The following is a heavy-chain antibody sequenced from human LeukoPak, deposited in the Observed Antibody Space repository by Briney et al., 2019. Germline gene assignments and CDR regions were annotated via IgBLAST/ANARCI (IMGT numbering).Heavy chain of an antibody. CDR1: GFTFSSYS. D-gene: IGHD2-21*02. Sequence: GGSLRLSCAASGFTFSSYSMNWVRQAPGKGLEWVAVTSYDGRKKYYADSVKGRFTISRDNSKNTLYMQMNSLRAEDTAVYYCAKEYCGGDCYDDYFDYWGQGTLVTVSS. J-gene: IGHJ4*02. CDR3: AKEYCGGDCYDDYFDY. CDR2: TSYDGRKK. V-gene: IGHV3-30*18.